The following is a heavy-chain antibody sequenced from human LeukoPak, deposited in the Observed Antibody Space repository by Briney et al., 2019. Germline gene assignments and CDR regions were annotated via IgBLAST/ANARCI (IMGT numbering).Heavy chain of an antibody. CDR2: ISGGGSST. CDR1: GFRFSNYA. CDR3: AKVGSGYDLWAYFDY. V-gene: IGHV3-23*01. J-gene: IGHJ4*02. D-gene: IGHD5-12*01. Sequence: PGGSLRLSCTASGFRFSNYAMNWVRQAPGKGLEWVSVISGGGSSTNYADSVKGRFTISRDNSKNTLYLQMNSLRAEDTAVYYCAKVGSGYDLWAYFDYWGQGTLVTVSS.